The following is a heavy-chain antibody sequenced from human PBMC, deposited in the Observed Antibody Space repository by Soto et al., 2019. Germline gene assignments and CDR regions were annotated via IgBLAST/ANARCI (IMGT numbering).Heavy chain of an antibody. J-gene: IGHJ4*02. CDR3: ARSNGDYGDY. D-gene: IGHD4-17*01. CDR2: IYYSGST. V-gene: IGHV4-59*01. CDR1: GGSISNYY. Sequence: PSXTLSLTCTVSGGSISNYYWSWIRQPPGKGLEWIGYIYYSGSTNYNPSLKSRVTISVDTSKNQFSLKLSSVTAADTAVYYCARSNGDYGDYWGQGTLVTVSS.